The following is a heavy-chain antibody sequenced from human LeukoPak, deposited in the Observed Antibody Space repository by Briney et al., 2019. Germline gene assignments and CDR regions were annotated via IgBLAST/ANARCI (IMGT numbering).Heavy chain of an antibody. V-gene: IGHV4-59*01. CDR2: IYYSGST. CDR1: GGSLSSYY. J-gene: IGHJ5*02. Sequence: PSETLSLTCTVSGGSLSSYYWSWIRQPPGKELEWIGYIYYSGSTNYNPSLKSRVTFSLDTSKNQFSLKLSSVTAADTAVYFCARYSNAVAGARWFDHWGQGTLVTVSS. D-gene: IGHD2-21*01. CDR3: ARYSNAVAGARWFDH.